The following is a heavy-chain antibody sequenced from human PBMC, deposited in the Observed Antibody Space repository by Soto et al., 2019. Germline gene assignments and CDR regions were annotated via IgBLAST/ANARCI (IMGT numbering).Heavy chain of an antibody. Sequence: ASVKVSCKASGYTFTSYGISWVRQAPGQGLEWMGWISAYNGNTNYAQKLQGRVTMTKDTSTSTAYMELRSLRSDDTAVYYCARGYPLLPQAPAEYFQHWGQGTLVTVSS. D-gene: IGHD3-22*01. CDR3: ARGYPLLPQAPAEYFQH. J-gene: IGHJ1*01. CDR1: GYTFTSYG. V-gene: IGHV1-18*04. CDR2: ISAYNGNT.